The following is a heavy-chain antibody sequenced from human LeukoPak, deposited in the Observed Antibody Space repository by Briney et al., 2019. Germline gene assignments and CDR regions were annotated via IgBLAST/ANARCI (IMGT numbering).Heavy chain of an antibody. CDR3: ARGSRIAVAVGEGFDP. V-gene: IGHV1-2*02. CDR1: GYTFTGYY. CDR2: INPNSGGT. D-gene: IGHD6-19*01. J-gene: IGHJ5*02. Sequence: GASVKVSCKASGYTFTGYYMHWVRQAPGQGLGWMGWINPNSGGTHYAQKFQGRVSMTSDTSISTAYMELSRLRSDDTAVYYCARGSRIAVAVGEGFDPWGQGTLVTVSS.